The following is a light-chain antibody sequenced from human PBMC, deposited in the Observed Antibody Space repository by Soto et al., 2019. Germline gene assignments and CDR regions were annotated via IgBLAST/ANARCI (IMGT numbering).Light chain of an antibody. CDR2: EVN. V-gene: IGLV2-14*01. CDR3: SSLSTTSTPIV. CDR1: SSDIGLYNY. Sequence: QSALSQPASMSGSPGQSITIPCTGASSDIGLYNYVSWYRHHPGKAPKLLISEVNVRPSGLSDRFSASKAGNTASLTISGLQPEDEAYYYCSSLSTTSTPIVFGSGTKVTVL. J-gene: IGLJ1*01.